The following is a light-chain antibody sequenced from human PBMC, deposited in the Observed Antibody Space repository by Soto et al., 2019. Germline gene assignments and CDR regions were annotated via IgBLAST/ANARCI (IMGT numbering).Light chain of an antibody. CDR1: SSDVGGYNS. V-gene: IGLV2-14*01. CDR2: EVS. CDR3: SSYTSTSAWV. Sequence: QSVLTQPASVSGSPGQSITISCTGTSSDVGGYNSVSWYQQHPGKAPQLMIYEVSNRPSGVSNRFSGSTSGNTASLTISGLQAEDETDYYCSSYTSTSAWVFGGGTKLTVL. J-gene: IGLJ3*02.